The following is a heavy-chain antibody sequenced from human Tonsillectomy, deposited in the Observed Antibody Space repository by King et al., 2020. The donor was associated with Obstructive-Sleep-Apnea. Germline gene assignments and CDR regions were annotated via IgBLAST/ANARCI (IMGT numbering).Heavy chain of an antibody. V-gene: IGHV3-30*04. CDR3: ARGGGSVTTVTNWGDYFDY. J-gene: IGHJ4*02. D-gene: IGHD4-17*01. CDR1: GFTFSIYA. CDR2: ISYDGSNK. Sequence: VQLVESGGGVVQPGRSLRLSCAASGFTFSIYAIHWVRQAPGKGLEWVAFISYDGSNKYFPDSVKGRFTISRDNSKNTLYLQMNSLRPEDTAVYYCARGGGSVTTVTNWGDYFDYWGQGPLVTVSS.